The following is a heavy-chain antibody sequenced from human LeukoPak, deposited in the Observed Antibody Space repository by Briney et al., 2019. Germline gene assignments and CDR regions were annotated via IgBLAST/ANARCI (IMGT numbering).Heavy chain of an antibody. Sequence: GGSLILSCAASGFTFSSYAMTWVRQAPGKGLEWVSGISASGGSTYYADSVKGRFTISRDNSKNTLYLQMSSLTADDTAVYYCAKLMAGSNVDYWGQGTLVTVSS. D-gene: IGHD6-19*01. CDR3: AKLMAGSNVDY. J-gene: IGHJ4*02. V-gene: IGHV3-23*01. CDR2: ISASGGST. CDR1: GFTFSSYA.